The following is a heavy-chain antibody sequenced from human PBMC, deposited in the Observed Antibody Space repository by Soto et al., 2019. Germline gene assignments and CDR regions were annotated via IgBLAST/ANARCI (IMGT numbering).Heavy chain of an antibody. V-gene: IGHV3-11*06. CDR2: LSSSSSYT. CDR3: ARGGAYAPFDY. Sequence: GGSLRLSCAASGFTFSDYSMSWIRQAPGKGLEWVSYLSSSSSYTNYANSVKGRFTISRDNAKNSLYLQMNSLRVEDTAVYYCARGGAYAPFDYWGQGTLVTVSS. D-gene: IGHD3-16*01. CDR1: GFTFSDYS. J-gene: IGHJ4*02.